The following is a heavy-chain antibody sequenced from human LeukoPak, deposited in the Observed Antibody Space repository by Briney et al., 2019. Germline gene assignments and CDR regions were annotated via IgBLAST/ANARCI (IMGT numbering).Heavy chain of an antibody. Sequence: SVKVSCKASGGTFSSYAISWVRQAPGQGLEWMGRIIPTLDVANFAQKFNGRVSITADKSTNTAHLELSSLRSEDTAVYYCTREGVYSPDPSSYHRLPFDIWGRGTVVIVSS. CDR3: TREGVYSPDPSSYHRLPFDI. J-gene: IGHJ3*02. CDR2: IIPTLDVA. V-gene: IGHV1-69*04. CDR1: GGTFSSYA. D-gene: IGHD3-16*02.